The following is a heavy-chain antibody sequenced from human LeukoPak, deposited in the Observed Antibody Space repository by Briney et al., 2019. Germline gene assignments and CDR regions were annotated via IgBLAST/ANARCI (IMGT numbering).Heavy chain of an antibody. CDR1: GYTFTGNY. J-gene: IGHJ4*02. V-gene: IGHV1-2*02. CDR2: FNPNSGGT. D-gene: IGHD3-3*01. Sequence: GASVKVSCKASGYTFTGNYMHWVRQAPGQGLEWMGWFNPNSGGTYYEKKFQGRVTMTRDTSISTAYMELSRLTSDDTAVYYCARDFSQSGNYVYYWGQGTLVTVSS. CDR3: ARDFSQSGNYVYY.